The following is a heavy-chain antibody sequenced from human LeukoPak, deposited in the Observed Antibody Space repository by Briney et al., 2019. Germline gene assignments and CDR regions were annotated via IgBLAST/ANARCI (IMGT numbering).Heavy chain of an antibody. J-gene: IGHJ3*02. Sequence: SETLSLTCTASGGSISTFYWNWIRQSPGKGLEWIGYISVGGANNYNPSLKRRVSISVDTSKNQFSLRLSSVTAADTALYYCARGFPLYSGTYSDTFDIWGRGTMVTVSS. V-gene: IGHV4-59*01. CDR2: ISVGGAN. D-gene: IGHD1-26*01. CDR3: ARGFPLYSGTYSDTFDI. CDR1: GGSISTFY.